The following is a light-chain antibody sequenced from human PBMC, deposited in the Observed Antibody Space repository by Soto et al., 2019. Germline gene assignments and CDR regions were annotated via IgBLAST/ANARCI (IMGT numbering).Light chain of an antibody. CDR2: GNN. CDR3: QSYDRSLSGFYV. V-gene: IGLV1-40*01. CDR1: SSNIGAGYD. Sequence: QPVLTQPPSVSGAPGQRVTISCSGSSSNIGAGYDVHWYQQLPGTAPKLLISGNNNRPSGVPDRFSGSKSGTSASLAITGLQAEDEADYYCQSYDRSLSGFYVFGTGTKVTVL. J-gene: IGLJ1*01.